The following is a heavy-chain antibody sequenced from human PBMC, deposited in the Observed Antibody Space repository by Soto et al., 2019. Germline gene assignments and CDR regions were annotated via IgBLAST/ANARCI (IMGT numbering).Heavy chain of an antibody. Sequence: SETLSLTCAVYGGSFSGYYWSWIRQPPGKGLEWIGEINHSVSTNYNPSLKSRVTISVDTSKNQFSLKLSSVTAADTALYYCARGNGDLVYYYYGMDVRGQGTTVTVSS. CDR2: INHSVST. V-gene: IGHV4-34*01. J-gene: IGHJ6*02. CDR3: ARGNGDLVYYYYGMDV. CDR1: GGSFSGYY. D-gene: IGHD4-17*01.